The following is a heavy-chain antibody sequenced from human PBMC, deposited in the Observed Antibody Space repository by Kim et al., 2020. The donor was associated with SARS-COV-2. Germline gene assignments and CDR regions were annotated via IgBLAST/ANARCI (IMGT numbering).Heavy chain of an antibody. CDR1: GFTFSSYW. CDR3: ARQDSSSSCWFDP. V-gene: IGHV3-7*01. J-gene: IGHJ5*02. D-gene: IGHD6-6*01. Sequence: GGSLRLSCAASGFTFSSYWMSWVRQAPGKGLEWVANIKQDGSEKYYVDSVKGRFTISRDNAKHSLYLQMNSLRAEDTAVYYCARQDSSSSCWFDPWGQGTLVTVSS. CDR2: IKQDGSEK.